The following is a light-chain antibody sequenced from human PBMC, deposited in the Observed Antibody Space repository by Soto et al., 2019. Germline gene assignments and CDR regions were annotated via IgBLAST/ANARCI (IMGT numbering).Light chain of an antibody. CDR1: QGVSKY. V-gene: IGKV3-20*01. CDR2: DAS. J-gene: IGKJ1*01. Sequence: EIVLTQSPATLSVSPGERATLSCRASQGVSKYLAWYQQKHGQSPRLLIYDASSRATGIPARFSGSGSGTDFTITISRLEPEDFEVYYCQQYGSSPWTFGQGTKVDIK. CDR3: QQYGSSPWT.